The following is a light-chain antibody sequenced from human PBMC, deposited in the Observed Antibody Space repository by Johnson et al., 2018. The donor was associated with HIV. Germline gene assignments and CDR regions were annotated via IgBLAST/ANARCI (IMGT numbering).Light chain of an antibody. CDR1: SSNIGNNY. V-gene: IGLV1-51*01. J-gene: IGLJ1*01. CDR3: GTWDNSLSTGAV. CDR2: DSN. Sequence: QSVLTQPPSVSAAPGQKVTISCSGSSSNIGNNYVSWYQHLPGAAPKLLIYDSNKRPSGIPDRFSGSKSGTSATLGIAGLQPGDEADYYCGTWDNSLSTGAVFGTGTKVTVL.